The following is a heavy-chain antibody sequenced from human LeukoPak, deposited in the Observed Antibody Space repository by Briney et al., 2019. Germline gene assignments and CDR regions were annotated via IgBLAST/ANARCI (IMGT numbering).Heavy chain of an antibody. D-gene: IGHD6-13*01. CDR3: ARAALRIPYTNSWFDNGFDY. CDR1: GFTFSSYS. V-gene: IGHV3-21*01. J-gene: IGHJ4*02. Sequence: GGSLRLSCAASGFTFSSYSMTWVRQAPGKGLEWVSSISSSSSYIYYADSVKGRFTISRDNAKKSMYLQMNSLRAEDTAVYYCARAALRIPYTNSWFDNGFDYWGQGTLVTVSS. CDR2: ISSSSSYI.